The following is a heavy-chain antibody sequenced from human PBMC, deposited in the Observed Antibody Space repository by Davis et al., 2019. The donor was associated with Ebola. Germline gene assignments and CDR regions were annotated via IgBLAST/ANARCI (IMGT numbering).Heavy chain of an antibody. CDR3: ARDLGDPYYYYYGMDV. J-gene: IGHJ6*02. Sequence: AASVKVSCKASGYTFTGFYIHWARQAPGQGLEWLGWINPNTGGTNLAQKFQGRVTITADKSTSTAYMELSSLRSEDTAVYYCARDLGDPYYYYYGMDVWGQGTTVTVSS. CDR2: INPNTGGT. V-gene: IGHV1-2*02. D-gene: IGHD3-16*01. CDR1: GYTFTGFY.